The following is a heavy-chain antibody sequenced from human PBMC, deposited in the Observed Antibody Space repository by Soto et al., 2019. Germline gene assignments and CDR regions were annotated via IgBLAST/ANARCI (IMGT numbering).Heavy chain of an antibody. CDR1: GFTFSSYG. CDR2: IWYDGSNK. D-gene: IGHD3-3*01. Sequence: GGSLRLSCAASGFTFSSYGMHWVRQAPGKGLGWVAVIWYDGSNKYYADPVKGRFTISRDNSKNTLYLQMNSLRAKDTAVYYCARDLYDFWSGYPTGDVWGQGTTVTVSS. V-gene: IGHV3-33*01. CDR3: ARDLYDFWSGYPTGDV. J-gene: IGHJ6*02.